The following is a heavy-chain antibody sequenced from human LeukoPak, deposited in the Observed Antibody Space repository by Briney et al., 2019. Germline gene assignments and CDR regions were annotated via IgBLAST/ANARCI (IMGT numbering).Heavy chain of an antibody. CDR1: GYTFTRYD. CDR3: ARFSYDFWSGYYYYYYYMDV. J-gene: IGHJ6*03. V-gene: IGHV1-8*01. CDR2: MNPNSGNT. D-gene: IGHD3-3*01. Sequence: VASVKVSCKASGYTFTRYDINWVRQATGQGLEWMGWMNPNSGNTGYAQKFQGRVTMTRNTSISTAYMELSSLRSEDTAVYYCARFSYDFWSGYYYYYYYMDVWGKGTTVTVSS.